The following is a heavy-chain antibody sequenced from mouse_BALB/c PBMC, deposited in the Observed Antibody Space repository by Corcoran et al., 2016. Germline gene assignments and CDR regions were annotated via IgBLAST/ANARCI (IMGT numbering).Heavy chain of an antibody. Sequence: QIQLVQTGPELKKPGETVKISCKASGYTFTNYGMNWVKQAPGKGLKWMGWINTYTGEPTYADDFKGRFAFSLETSASTAYLQINNLKNEDTATYFCARRGAYGNDEGVVWFAYWGQGTLVTVSA. D-gene: IGHD2-2*01. V-gene: IGHV9-3-1*01. CDR3: ARRGAYGNDEGVVWFAY. CDR2: INTYTGEP. J-gene: IGHJ3*01. CDR1: GYTFTNYG.